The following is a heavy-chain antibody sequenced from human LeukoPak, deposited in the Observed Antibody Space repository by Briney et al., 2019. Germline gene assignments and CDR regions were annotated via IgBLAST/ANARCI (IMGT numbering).Heavy chain of an antibody. J-gene: IGHJ5*02. CDR1: GYTFTGYY. CDR3: ARDLYCSGGSCYVGGPKYNWFDP. CDR2: INPNSGGT. Sequence: ASVKVSCKASGYTFTGYYMHWVRQAPGQGLEWMGRINPNSGGTNYAQKFQGRVTMTRDTSISTAYMELSRLRSDDTAVYYCARDLYCSGGSCYVGGPKYNWFDPWGQGTLVTVSS. D-gene: IGHD2-15*01. V-gene: IGHV1-2*06.